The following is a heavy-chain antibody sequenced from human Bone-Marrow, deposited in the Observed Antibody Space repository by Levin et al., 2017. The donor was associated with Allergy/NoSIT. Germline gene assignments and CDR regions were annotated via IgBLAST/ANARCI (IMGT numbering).Heavy chain of an antibody. V-gene: IGHV5-51*01. Sequence: PGESLKISCKGSGYSFTSLWIGWVRQIPGKGLEWMGIIYPGDSSDSYTKYSPSFQGQVTISADKSISTAYLQWNSLKASDSAMYYCARLYSALEPFDVWGQGTMVTVSS. CDR3: ARLYSALEPFDV. CDR2: IYPGDSSDSYT. CDR1: GYSFTSLW. D-gene: IGHD1-1*01. J-gene: IGHJ3*01.